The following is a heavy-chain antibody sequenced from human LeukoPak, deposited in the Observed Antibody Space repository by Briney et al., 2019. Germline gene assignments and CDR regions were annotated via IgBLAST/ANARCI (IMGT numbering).Heavy chain of an antibody. CDR1: GDSINTYY. CDR2: IYFSGST. D-gene: IGHD2-2*01. Sequence: SETLSLTCTVSGDSINTYYWSRIRQPPGKGLEWIGYIYFSGSTNYNPSLKSRVTISVDTSKNQFSLKLSSVTAADTAVYYCARGCSSATCPFDYWGQGTLVTVSS. V-gene: IGHV4-59*12. J-gene: IGHJ4*02. CDR3: ARGCSSATCPFDY.